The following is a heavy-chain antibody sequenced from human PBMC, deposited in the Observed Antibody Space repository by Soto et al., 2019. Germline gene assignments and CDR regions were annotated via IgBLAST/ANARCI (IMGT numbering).Heavy chain of an antibody. CDR1: GGSISSSSW. D-gene: IGHD2-21*01. J-gene: IGHJ3*02. Sequence: SETLSLTCAVSGGSISSSSWCTWIRQSPGKGLEWIGEVYHAGSPNYNPSFQSRVTILADSSKNHFSLRLTSVTAADTAIYYCARGLSFRGDFDIWGQGTTVTVSS. CDR3: ARGLSFRGDFDI. V-gene: IGHV4-4*02. CDR2: VYHAGSP.